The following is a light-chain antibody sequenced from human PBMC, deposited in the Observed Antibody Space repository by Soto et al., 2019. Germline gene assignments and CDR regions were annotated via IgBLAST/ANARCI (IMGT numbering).Light chain of an antibody. J-gene: IGLJ1*01. Sequence: QSVLTQSPSASETPGHRVTISCSGSASTIGRNYVYWYQQLPGTAPKLLIYRNSQRPSGVPDRFSGSKSGTSASLAISGLRSEDEADYYCAAWDDNLTGLYVFGAGTRVTV. CDR2: RNS. CDR1: ASTIGRNY. CDR3: AAWDDNLTGLYV. V-gene: IGLV1-47*01.